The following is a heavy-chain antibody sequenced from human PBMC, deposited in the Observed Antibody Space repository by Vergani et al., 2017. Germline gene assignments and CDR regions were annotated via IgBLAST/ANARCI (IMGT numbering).Heavy chain of an antibody. CDR3: TTEAVIAARRADY. CDR1: GFTFSSYW. Sequence: EVQLVESGGGLVQPGGSLRLSCAASGFTFSSYWMSWVRQAPGKGLEWVANIKQDGSEKYYVDSVKGRFTISRDDSKNTLYLQMNSLKTEDTAVYYCTTEAVIAARRADYWGQGTLVTVSS. J-gene: IGHJ4*02. V-gene: IGHV3-7*03. CDR2: IKQDGSEK. D-gene: IGHD6-6*01.